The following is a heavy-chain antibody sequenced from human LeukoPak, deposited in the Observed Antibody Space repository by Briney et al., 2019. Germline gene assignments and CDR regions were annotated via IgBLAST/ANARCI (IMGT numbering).Heavy chain of an antibody. V-gene: IGHV4-34*01. J-gene: IGHJ3*02. Sequence: SETLSLTCAVYGGSFSGYYWSWIRQPPGKGLEWIGEINHSGSTNYNPSLKSRVTISVDTSKNQFSLKLSSVTAADTAVYYCARGSLVLRFLEWLSQEAFDIWGQGTMVTVSS. D-gene: IGHD3-3*01. CDR3: ARGSLVLRFLEWLSQEAFDI. CDR1: GGSFSGYY. CDR2: INHSGST.